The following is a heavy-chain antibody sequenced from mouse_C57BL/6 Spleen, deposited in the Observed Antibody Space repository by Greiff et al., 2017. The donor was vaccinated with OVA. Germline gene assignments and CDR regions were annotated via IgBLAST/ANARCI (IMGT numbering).Heavy chain of an antibody. CDR3: AEGDYSNPFAY. CDR2: IYPGDGDT. CDR1: GYAFSSSW. D-gene: IGHD2-5*01. Sequence: QVQLQQSGPELVKPGASVKISCKASGYAFSSSWMNWVKQRPGKGLEWIGRIYPGDGDTNYNGKFKGKATLTADKSSSTAYMQLSSLTSEDSAVYFCAEGDYSNPFAYWGQGTLVTVSA. J-gene: IGHJ3*01. V-gene: IGHV1-82*01.